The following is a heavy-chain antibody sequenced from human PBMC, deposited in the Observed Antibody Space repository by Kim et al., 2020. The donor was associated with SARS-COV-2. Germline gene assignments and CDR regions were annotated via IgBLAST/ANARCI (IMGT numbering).Heavy chain of an antibody. CDR1: GFTFSRHE. Sequence: GGSLRLSCAASGFTFSRHEMNWVRQDPGKRLEWVSYITENGRTIYYADSVKGRFTISRDNAKSSLYLQMNSVRAEDTAVYYCARGKSVDAYWGQGTLVTVSS. CDR3: ARGKSVDAY. J-gene: IGHJ4*02. V-gene: IGHV3-48*03. CDR2: ITENGRTI. D-gene: IGHD2-8*01.